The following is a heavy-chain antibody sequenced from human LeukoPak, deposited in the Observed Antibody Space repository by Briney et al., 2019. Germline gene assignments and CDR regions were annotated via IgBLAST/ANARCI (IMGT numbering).Heavy chain of an antibody. CDR3: AREASSGRGYFDY. CDR1: GYTFTSYY. Sequence: ASVKVSCKASGYTFTSYYLHWVRQAPGQGLEWMGWINPNSGGTNYAQKFQGRVTMTRDTSISTAYMELSRLRSDDTAVYYCAREASSGRGYFDYWGQGTLVTVSS. D-gene: IGHD6-19*01. CDR2: INPNSGGT. V-gene: IGHV1-2*02. J-gene: IGHJ4*02.